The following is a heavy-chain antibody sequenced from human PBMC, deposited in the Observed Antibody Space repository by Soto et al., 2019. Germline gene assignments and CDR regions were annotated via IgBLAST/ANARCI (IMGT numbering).Heavy chain of an antibody. D-gene: IGHD2-21*02. Sequence: ASVKVSCKASGGTFSSYAISWVRQAPGQGLEWMGWMNPNSGNTGYAQKFQGRVTMTRNTSISTAYMELSSLRSEDTAVYYCARGPSYCGGDCYPLYWGQGTLVTVSS. V-gene: IGHV1-8*02. CDR2: MNPNSGNT. CDR3: ARGPSYCGGDCYPLY. CDR1: GGTFSSYA. J-gene: IGHJ4*02.